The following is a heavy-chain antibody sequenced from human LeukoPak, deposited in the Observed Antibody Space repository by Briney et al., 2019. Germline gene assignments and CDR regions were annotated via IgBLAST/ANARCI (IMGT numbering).Heavy chain of an antibody. CDR1: GGSVSNNYYA. CDR3: ASHAIVVVTATDYFDY. D-gene: IGHD2-21*02. CDR2: FYYSGST. J-gene: IGHJ4*02. Sequence: KPSETLSLTCTVSGGSVSNNYYAWGWIRQPPGKGLEWIGSFYYSGSTYYNPSLKSRVTTSVDTSKNQFSLKVNSVTAADTAVYYCASHAIVVVTATDYFDYWGQGTLVAVSS. V-gene: IGHV4-39*01.